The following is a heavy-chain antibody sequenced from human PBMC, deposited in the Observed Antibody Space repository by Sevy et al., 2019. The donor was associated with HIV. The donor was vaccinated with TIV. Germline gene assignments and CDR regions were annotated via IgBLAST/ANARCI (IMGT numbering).Heavy chain of an antibody. J-gene: IGHJ6*02. V-gene: IGHV1-2*02. CDR2: INSDIGVT. D-gene: IGHD4-17*01. CDR3: ARLTTQPTSDLYGLDV. Sequence: GASVKVSCKASGYIFSDYYIHWVRQAPGQGLEWMAWINSDIGVTNYEQRFQGEVTVTRDTSLRTAYLELTNLKSNDTAVYYCARLTTQPTSDLYGLDVWGQGTTVTVSS. CDR1: GYIFSDYY.